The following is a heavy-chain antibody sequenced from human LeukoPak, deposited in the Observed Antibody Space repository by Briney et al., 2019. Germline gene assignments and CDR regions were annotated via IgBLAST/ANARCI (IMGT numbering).Heavy chain of an antibody. CDR3: ARDRGSITMVRGVNYY. CDR2: ISSSGSTI. Sequence: GGSLRLSCAASGFPFSDYYMSWIRQAPGKGLEWVSYISSSGSTIYYADSVKGRFTISRDNAKNSLFLQMNSLRAEDTAVYYCARDRGSITMVRGVNYYWGQGTLVTVFS. D-gene: IGHD3-10*01. J-gene: IGHJ4*02. V-gene: IGHV3-11*04. CDR1: GFPFSDYY.